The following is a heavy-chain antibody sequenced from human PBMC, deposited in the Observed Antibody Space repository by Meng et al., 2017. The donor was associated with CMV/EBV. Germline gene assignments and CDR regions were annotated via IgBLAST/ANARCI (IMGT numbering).Heavy chain of an antibody. J-gene: IGHJ4*02. V-gene: IGHV4-4*07. Sequence: GELQVSVPGLVKPSGTLALTCMVSGGSFSGFFWTWIRQPAGKGLEWIGRIYSTGGTNYNPSFESRVTISLDGSNNQFSLKLNSVTAADTAIYYCARERGDDSGYNFDSWGQGTLVTVSS. D-gene: IGHD3-22*01. CDR1: GGSFSGFF. CDR3: ARERGDDSGYNFDS. CDR2: IYSTGGT.